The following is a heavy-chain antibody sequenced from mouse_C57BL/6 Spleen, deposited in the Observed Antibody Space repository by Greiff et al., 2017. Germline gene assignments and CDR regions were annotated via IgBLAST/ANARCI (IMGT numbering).Heavy chain of an antibody. CDR2: IYPSDSAT. CDR3: ARKGLSFAY. V-gene: IGHV1-61*01. D-gene: IGHD3-3*01. J-gene: IGHJ3*01. CDR1: GYTFTSYW. Sequence: QVQLQQPGAELVRPGSSVKLSCKASGYTFTSYWLDWVKQRPGQGLEWIGNIYPSDSATHYNQKFKDKATLTVDKSSSTAYMQLSSLTSEDSAVYYCARKGLSFAYWGQGTLVTVSA.